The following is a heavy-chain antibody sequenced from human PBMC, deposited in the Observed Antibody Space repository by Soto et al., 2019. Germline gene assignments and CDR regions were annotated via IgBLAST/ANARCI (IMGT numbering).Heavy chain of an antibody. CDR2: IDPSDSYT. CDR3: ARPNDYGDYGDYYGRDV. CDR1: GYSFTSYW. D-gene: IGHD4-17*01. Sequence: PGESLKVSCKGSGYSFTSYWISWVRQMPGKGLEWMGRIDPSDSYTNYSPSFQDDVTITADKSISTAYLQASSLKASDTAMYYSARPNDYGDYGDYYGRDVCRQGTTVTVSS. J-gene: IGHJ6*02. V-gene: IGHV5-10-1*01.